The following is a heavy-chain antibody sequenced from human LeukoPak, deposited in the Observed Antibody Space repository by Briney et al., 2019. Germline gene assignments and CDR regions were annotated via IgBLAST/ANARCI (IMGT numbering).Heavy chain of an antibody. Sequence: GGSLRLSCAASGFTFSSYSMNWVRQAPGKGLEWVSSISSSSSYIYYADSVKGRFTISRDNAKNSLYLQMNSLRAEDTAVYYCARDFRAVAGSFDYWGQGTLVTVSS. V-gene: IGHV3-21*01. CDR3: ARDFRAVAGSFDY. CDR2: ISSSSSYI. D-gene: IGHD6-19*01. J-gene: IGHJ4*02. CDR1: GFTFSSYS.